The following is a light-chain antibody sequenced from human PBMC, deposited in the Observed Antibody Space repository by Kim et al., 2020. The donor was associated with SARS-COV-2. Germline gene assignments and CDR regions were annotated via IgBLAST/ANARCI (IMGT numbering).Light chain of an antibody. J-gene: IGLJ1*01. CDR2: DVT. CDR3: SSYTSSRTSV. Sequence: QSALTQPASVSGSPGQSVAISCTGTSSDVGGYDYVSWYQQHPGKAPRLMIYDVTKRPSGVSNRFSGSKSGNTASLTISGLQAEDEADYYCSSYTSSRTSVFGTGTKVTVL. V-gene: IGLV2-14*03. CDR1: SSDVGGYDY.